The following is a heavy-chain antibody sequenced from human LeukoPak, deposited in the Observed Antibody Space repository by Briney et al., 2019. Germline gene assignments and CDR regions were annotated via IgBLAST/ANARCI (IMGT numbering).Heavy chain of an antibody. J-gene: IGHJ6*02. CDR1: GGTFTNYA. D-gene: IGHD3-22*01. CDR2: IIPILGVT. Sequence: ASVKVSCKASGGTFTNYAINWVRQAPGQGLEWMGRIIPILGVTNYAQKFQGRVTITADESTSTAYMELSSLRSEDTAVYYCARDPDYYDSSGNMDVWGQGTTVTVSS. CDR3: ARDPDYYDSSGNMDV. V-gene: IGHV1-69*04.